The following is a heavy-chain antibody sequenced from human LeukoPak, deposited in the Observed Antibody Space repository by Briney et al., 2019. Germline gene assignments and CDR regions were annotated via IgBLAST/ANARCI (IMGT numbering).Heavy chain of an antibody. D-gene: IGHD3-3*01. CDR2: IKSDGNIT. Sequence: GGSLRLSCAASGFTFSNYLMYWVRQAPGKGLVWVSQIKSDGNITNYADSVKGRFTISRDNAKNTLFLQMNGLRAEDTAVYYCGRSGDFWSGSGVAYWGQGTLVTVSS. J-gene: IGHJ4*02. CDR3: GRSGDFWSGSGVAY. V-gene: IGHV3-74*01. CDR1: GFTFSNYL.